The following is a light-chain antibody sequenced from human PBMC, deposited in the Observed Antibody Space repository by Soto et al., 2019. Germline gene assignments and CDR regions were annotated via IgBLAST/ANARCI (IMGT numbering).Light chain of an antibody. Sequence: DIQMTQSPSSLSASVGDRVTITCRASQSISSYLNWYQQKPGKAPNLLIYAASTLQSGVPSRFSGSGSGTAFTLTIRSLQPEDFATCYCQQSYTTPLTFGGGTKVEIK. J-gene: IGKJ4*01. CDR3: QQSYTTPLT. CDR2: AAS. CDR1: QSISSY. V-gene: IGKV1-39*01.